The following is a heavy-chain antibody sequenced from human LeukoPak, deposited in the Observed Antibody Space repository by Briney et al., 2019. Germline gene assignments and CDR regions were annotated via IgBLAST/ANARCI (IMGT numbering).Heavy chain of an antibody. D-gene: IGHD4-23*01. Sequence: GGALRLSCAASGFISTDAWLSWVRQAPGKGLEGVGRIKGKVDGGTTDYAAPVKGRFTISRDDSQTTVFLQMNSLKTEDTAVYCTAGVGTSDHDYWGQGNLVTVSS. CDR1: GFISTDAW. CDR2: IKGKVDGGTT. CDR3: AGVGTSDHDY. V-gene: IGHV3-15*01. J-gene: IGHJ4*02.